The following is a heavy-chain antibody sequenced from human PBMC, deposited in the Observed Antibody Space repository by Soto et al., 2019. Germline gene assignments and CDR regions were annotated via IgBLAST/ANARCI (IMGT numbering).Heavy chain of an antibody. V-gene: IGHV3-23*01. CDR3: AKVGEASGCSVSVWDF. J-gene: IGHJ6*02. CDR1: GFTFGSYA. D-gene: IGHD5-12*01. Sequence: GGSLRLCCAASGFTFGSYAMTWVRQAPGKGLEWVSDISNSGDSTYYTDSVKGRFTISRDNSTNTLYLQMNSLRAEDTAVFYCAKVGEASGCSVSVWDFRGQGTTVTVS. CDR2: ISNSGDST.